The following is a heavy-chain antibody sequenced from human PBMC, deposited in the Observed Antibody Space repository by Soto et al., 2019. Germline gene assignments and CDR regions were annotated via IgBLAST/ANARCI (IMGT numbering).Heavy chain of an antibody. CDR1: GGSFSGYY. D-gene: IGHD2-15*01. CDR3: ARLPGYCSGGSCYLHFDY. V-gene: IGHV4-34*01. Sequence: QVQLQQWGAGLLKPSETLSLTCAVYGGSFSGYYWSWIRQPPGKGLEWIGEINHSGSTNYNPSLKSRVTISVDTSKNQFSLKLSSVTAADTAVYYCARLPGYCSGGSCYLHFDYWGQGTLVTVSS. J-gene: IGHJ4*02. CDR2: INHSGST.